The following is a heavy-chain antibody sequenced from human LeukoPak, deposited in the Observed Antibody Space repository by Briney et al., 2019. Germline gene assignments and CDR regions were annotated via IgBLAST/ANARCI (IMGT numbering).Heavy chain of an antibody. CDR2: INAGNGNT. D-gene: IGHD3-9*01. J-gene: IGHJ4*02. V-gene: IGHV1-3*01. CDR1: GYTSTSYA. CDR3: ARDHDILTGYLFDY. Sequence: ASVKVSCKASGYTSTSYAMHWVRQAPGQRLEWMGWINAGNGNTKYSQKFQGRVTIARDTSASTAYMELSSLRSEDTAVYYCARDHDILTGYLFDYWGQGTLVTVSS.